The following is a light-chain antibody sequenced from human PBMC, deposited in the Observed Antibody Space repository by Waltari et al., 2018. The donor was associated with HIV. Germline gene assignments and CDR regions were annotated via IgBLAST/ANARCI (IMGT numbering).Light chain of an antibody. J-gene: IGKJ5*01. Sequence: DIVMTLSPLSLSVTAGEPASISCRSSQRLLHRNGYNYLDWYLQKPGQSPQLLNYLGSNRASGVTDRFSGSGSGEDFTLKISRVEAEDVGVYYCMQDRERITFGQGTRLEIK. V-gene: IGKV2-28*01. CDR3: MQDRERIT. CDR2: LGS. CDR1: QRLLHRNGYNY.